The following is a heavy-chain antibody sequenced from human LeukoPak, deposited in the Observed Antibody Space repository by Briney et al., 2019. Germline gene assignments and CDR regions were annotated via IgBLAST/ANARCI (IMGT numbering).Heavy chain of an antibody. Sequence: DSVKGRFTISRDNAKNSLYLQMNSLRAEDTAVYYCARAMNTWGEGFDSWGQGTLVTVSS. J-gene: IGHJ5*01. D-gene: IGHD3-16*01. CDR3: ARAMNTWGEGFDS. V-gene: IGHV3-7*01.